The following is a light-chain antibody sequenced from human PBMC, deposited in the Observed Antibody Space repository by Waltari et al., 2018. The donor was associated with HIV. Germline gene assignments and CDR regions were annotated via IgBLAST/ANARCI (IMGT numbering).Light chain of an antibody. Sequence: SYELTQPSSVSVSPGQTARITCSGDLLAKKYVRWVQQKPGQAHGLVMYKDSERPSGIPARLSGSSSGTTVSLTIGGAQVDEEADYYCYSAADNSGLFGGGTKLTVL. CDR1: LLAKKY. V-gene: IGLV3-27*01. J-gene: IGLJ3*02. CDR2: KDS. CDR3: YSAADNSGL.